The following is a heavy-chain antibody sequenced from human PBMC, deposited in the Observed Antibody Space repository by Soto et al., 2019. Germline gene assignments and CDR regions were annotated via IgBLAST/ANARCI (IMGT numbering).Heavy chain of an antibody. CDR1: GYAFTTYY. Sequence: GASVKVCCKASGYAFTTYYVHWVRQAPGQGLEWMGIINPNTGSASYAQKFQDRVAVTRDTSTSTAYMELSSLRSDDTAVYYCARDPSSAVSYVGYYYYGMDVWGQGTTVTVSS. CDR3: ARDPSSAVSYVGYYYYGMDV. D-gene: IGHD3-16*01. CDR2: INPNTGSA. J-gene: IGHJ6*02. V-gene: IGHV1-46*01.